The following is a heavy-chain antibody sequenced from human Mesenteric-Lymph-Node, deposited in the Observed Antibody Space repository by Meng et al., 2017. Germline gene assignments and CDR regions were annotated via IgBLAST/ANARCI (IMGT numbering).Heavy chain of an antibody. CDR3: ARYVFDSSSLYSNWFDP. D-gene: IGHD3-22*01. CDR1: GGSISSGTYY. J-gene: IGHJ5*02. Sequence: QGQLQESGPGLVKPPQTLSLTCTVSGGSISSGTYYWGWIRQLPGKGLEWIAYIHYSGSTYYSPSLKSRVTISVDTSKNQLSLKLSSMTAADTAVYYCARYVFDSSSLYSNWFDPWGQGTLVTVSS. CDR2: IHYSGST. V-gene: IGHV4-31*03.